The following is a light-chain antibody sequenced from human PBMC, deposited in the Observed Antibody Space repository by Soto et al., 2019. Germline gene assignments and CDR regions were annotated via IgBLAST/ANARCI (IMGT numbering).Light chain of an antibody. J-gene: IGKJ5*01. V-gene: IGKV3-20*01. CDR2: RAS. CDR3: QQYGNSPIT. Sequence: VLTPSPGTLSLSPGARSTLSGRASQSVSSSYLAWYQQKPGQAPRLLIYRASSRATGIPDRFSGSGSRTDFTLTISRLDPEDSAVYYCQQYGNSPITFGQGTRLEI. CDR1: QSVSSSY.